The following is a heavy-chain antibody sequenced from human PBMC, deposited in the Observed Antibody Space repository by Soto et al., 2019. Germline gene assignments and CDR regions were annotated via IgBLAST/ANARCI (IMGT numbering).Heavy chain of an antibody. CDR2: ISGSAGRT. Sequence: GGSLRLSCAFSGFTFSSHAMHLVRQAPGKGLEWVSAISGSAGRTYYPDSVKGRFTISRDNSKNTLFLQLNSLRADDTAVFYCARERTSSGYFDYWGQGTLVTVSS. J-gene: IGHJ4*02. CDR3: ARERTSSGYFDY. D-gene: IGHD2-8*02. CDR1: GFTFSSHA. V-gene: IGHV3-23*01.